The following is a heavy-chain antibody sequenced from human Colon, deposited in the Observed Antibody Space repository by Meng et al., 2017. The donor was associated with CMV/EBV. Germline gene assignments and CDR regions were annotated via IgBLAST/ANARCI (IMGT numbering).Heavy chain of an antibody. Sequence: GSLRLSCTVSGYSISSGYYWGWIRQPPGKGLEWIGSIYHSGSTYYNPSLKSRVTISVDTSKNQFSLKLSSVTAADTAVYYCARVVTVVMQGLFDYWGQGTLVTVSS. CDR1: GYSISSGYY. CDR3: ARVVTVVMQGLFDY. CDR2: IYHSGST. V-gene: IGHV4-38-2*02. D-gene: IGHD3-22*01. J-gene: IGHJ4*02.